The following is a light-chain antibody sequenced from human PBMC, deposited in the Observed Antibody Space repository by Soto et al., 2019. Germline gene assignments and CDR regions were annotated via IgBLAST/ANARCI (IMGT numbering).Light chain of an antibody. V-gene: IGKV1-5*01. CDR1: QTISSW. CDR3: QQYKDYVYT. J-gene: IGKJ2*01. CDR2: DVS. Sequence: DIQMTQSPSTLSGSVGGRVTITCRASQTISSWLAWYQHKPGKAPKLLISDVSTLERGVPSRFSGSGSATEFTLTISGLQPDDFATYYCQQYKDYVYTFGQGTKVDI.